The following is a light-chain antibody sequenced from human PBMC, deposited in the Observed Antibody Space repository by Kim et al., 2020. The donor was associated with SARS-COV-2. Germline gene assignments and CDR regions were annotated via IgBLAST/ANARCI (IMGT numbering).Light chain of an antibody. CDR2: RNN. V-gene: IGLV10-54*04. CDR1: SNNVGFQG. J-gene: IGLJ3*02. CDR3: SAWDSSLTGWV. Sequence: KTATLTCTGNSNNVGFQGAVWLQQHQGHPPQLLSYRNNKRPSGISERFSASRSGNTASLTITGLQPEDEADYYCSAWDSSLTGWVFGGGTKLTVL.